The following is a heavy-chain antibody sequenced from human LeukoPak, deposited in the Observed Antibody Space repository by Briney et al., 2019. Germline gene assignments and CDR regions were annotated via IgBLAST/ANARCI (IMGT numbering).Heavy chain of an antibody. CDR3: SRESGAFCPFGY. J-gene: IGHJ4*02. Sequence: SETLSLTRGVSGGSISSTNWWSWVRHPPGQGLQWIGEISLTGETNYNPSLNGRATMSLDKSRNQLSLKLTSVTAADTAIYYCSRESGAFCPFGYWGQGTLVIVPP. D-gene: IGHD1-26*01. CDR1: GGSISSTNW. V-gene: IGHV4-4*02. CDR2: ISLTGET.